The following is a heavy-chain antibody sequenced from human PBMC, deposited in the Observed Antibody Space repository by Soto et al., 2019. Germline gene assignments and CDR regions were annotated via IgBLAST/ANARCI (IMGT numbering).Heavy chain of an antibody. CDR1: GGPFTSNA. V-gene: IGHV1-69*06. D-gene: IGHD2-21*01. CDR2: IIPIFGTT. J-gene: IGHJ6*02. CDR3: ARGYCGGTSFLEFPQPNGMDV. Sequence: QVQLVQSGAELKEPGSSVRVSCKASGGPFTSNAINWVRQAPGQGLEWMGGIIPIFGTTNYAQEFQGRITITADKSTSTAYMELSSLRSEDTAVYYCARGYCGGTSFLEFPQPNGMDVWGPGTTVTVSS.